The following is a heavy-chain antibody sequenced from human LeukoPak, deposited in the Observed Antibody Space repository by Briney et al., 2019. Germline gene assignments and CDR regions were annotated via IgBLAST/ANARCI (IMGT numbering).Heavy chain of an antibody. CDR2: IYTSGST. D-gene: IGHD3-3*01. V-gene: IGHV4-4*07. CDR1: GGSISSYY. J-gene: IGHJ6*03. Sequence: KPSETLSLTCTVSGGSISSYYWSWIRQPAGKGLEWIGRIYTSGSTNYNSSLKSRVTMSVDTSKNQFSLKLSSVTAADTAVYYCARGRVFRAPGRYYYYMDVWGKGTTVTVSS. CDR3: ARGRVFRAPGRYYYYMDV.